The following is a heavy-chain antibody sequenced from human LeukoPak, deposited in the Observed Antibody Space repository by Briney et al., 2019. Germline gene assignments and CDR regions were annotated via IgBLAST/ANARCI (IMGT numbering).Heavy chain of an antibody. J-gene: IGHJ4*02. CDR3: ARDHWQSGRGYSYGSPHLDY. V-gene: IGHV1-18*01. CDR1: GYTFTSYG. D-gene: IGHD5-18*01. CDR2: ISAYNGNT. Sequence: ASVKVSCKASGYTFTSYGISWVRQAPGRGLEWMGWISAYNGNTNYAQKLQGRVTMTTDTSTSTAYMELRSLRSDDTAVYYCARDHWQSGRGYSYGSPHLDYWGQGTLVTVSS.